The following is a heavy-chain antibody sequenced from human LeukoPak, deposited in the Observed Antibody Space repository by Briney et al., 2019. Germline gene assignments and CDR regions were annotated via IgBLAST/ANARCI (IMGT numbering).Heavy chain of an antibody. CDR1: GGSFSGYY. V-gene: IGHV4-34*01. CDR2: INHSGST. CDR3: ARFPVLRYFDAWFDP. Sequence: SETLSLTCAVYGGSFSGYYWSWIRQPLGKGLEWIGEINHSGSTNYNPSLKSRVTISVDTSKNQFSLKLSSVTAADAAVYYCARFPVLRYFDAWFDPWGQGTLVTVSS. J-gene: IGHJ5*02. D-gene: IGHD3-9*01.